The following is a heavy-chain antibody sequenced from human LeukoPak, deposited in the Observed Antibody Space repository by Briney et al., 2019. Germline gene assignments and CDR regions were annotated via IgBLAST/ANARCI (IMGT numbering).Heavy chain of an antibody. Sequence: GGSLRLSCAASGFTFSSYGMHWGRQAPGKGLEWVAVTWYDGSNKYYADSVKGRFTISRDNPKNTLYLQMNSLRVEDTAVYYCAKVHWGNYYLNAFDIWGQGTMVTVSS. J-gene: IGHJ3*02. V-gene: IGHV3-33*06. CDR3: AKVHWGNYYLNAFDI. D-gene: IGHD3-10*01. CDR1: GFTFSSYG. CDR2: TWYDGSNK.